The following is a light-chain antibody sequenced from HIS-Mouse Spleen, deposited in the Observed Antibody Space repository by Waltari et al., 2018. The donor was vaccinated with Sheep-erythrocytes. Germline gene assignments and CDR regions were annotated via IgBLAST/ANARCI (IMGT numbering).Light chain of an antibody. V-gene: IGKV1-39*01. CDR1: QSISGY. J-gene: IGKJ4*01. Sequence: DIQMTQSPSSLSASVGDIVTITCRASQSISGYLNWYQQKPGKAPKLLIYAASSLQSGVPSRFSGSGSGTDFTLTISSLQPEDFATYYCQQSYSTPPTFGGGTKVEIK. CDR3: QQSYSTPPT. CDR2: AAS.